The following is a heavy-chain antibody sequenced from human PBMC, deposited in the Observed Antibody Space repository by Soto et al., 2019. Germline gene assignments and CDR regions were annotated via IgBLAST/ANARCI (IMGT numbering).Heavy chain of an antibody. CDR3: ARDHLTLPEITIADA. V-gene: IGHV1-69*06. CDR1: GGTFNNFA. CDR2: IIPVFGTA. D-gene: IGHD3-3*01. J-gene: IGHJ6*02. Sequence: SVKVSCKASGGTFNNFAIYWIRLVPGQGLEWMGGIIPVFGTAHYAQNFRGRVTITADKSTTTVHMELSNLKSDDTATYFCARDHLTLPEITIADAWGQGTTVTVSS.